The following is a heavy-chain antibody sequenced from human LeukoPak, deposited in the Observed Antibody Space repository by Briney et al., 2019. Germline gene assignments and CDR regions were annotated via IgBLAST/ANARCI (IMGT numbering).Heavy chain of an antibody. J-gene: IGHJ5*02. V-gene: IGHV3-48*03. D-gene: IGHD4-17*01. CDR2: IYSSGSTT. Sequence: GGSLRLSCVASGFTFRSYEMNWVRQALGKGLEWIAYIYSSGSTTYYADSVKGRFTVSRDNAKNSLYLQMNSLRVEDTAVYYCVRGGYGDYGRGSWGQGTLLTVSS. CDR1: GFTFRSYE. CDR3: VRGGYGDYGRGS.